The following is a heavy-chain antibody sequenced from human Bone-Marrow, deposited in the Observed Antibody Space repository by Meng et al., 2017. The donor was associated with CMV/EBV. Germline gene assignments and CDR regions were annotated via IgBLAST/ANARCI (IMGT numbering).Heavy chain of an antibody. CDR3: ERAAQHYDYRIGYVYYYGIDV. J-gene: IGHJ6*02. CDR1: GFTFSSYA. Sequence: GESLKISCAASGFTFSSYAMHWVRQAPGKGLEWVAVISYDGSNKYYADSVKGRFTISRDNSKNTLYLQMNSLRAEETAVYYCERAAQHYDYRIGYVYYYGIDVWGQGATVTVSS. V-gene: IGHV3-30-3*01. CDR2: ISYDGSNK. D-gene: IGHD3-3*01.